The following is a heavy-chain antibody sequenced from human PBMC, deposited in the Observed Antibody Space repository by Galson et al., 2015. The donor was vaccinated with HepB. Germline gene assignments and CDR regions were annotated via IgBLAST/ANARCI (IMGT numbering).Heavy chain of an antibody. J-gene: IGHJ4*02. CDR2: IDPSDSYT. D-gene: IGHD6-19*01. Sequence: QSGAEVKKPGESLRISCKGSGYSFTSYWINWVRQMPGKGLEWLGRIDPSDSYTNYSPSFQGHVTISADKSISTAYLPWSSLKASDTAMYYCASVFVAVGALDYWGQGTLVTVSA. CDR1: GYSFTSYW. CDR3: ASVFVAVGALDY. V-gene: IGHV5-10-1*01.